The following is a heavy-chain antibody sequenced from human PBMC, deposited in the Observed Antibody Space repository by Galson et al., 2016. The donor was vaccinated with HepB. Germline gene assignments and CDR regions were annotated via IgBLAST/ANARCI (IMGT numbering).Heavy chain of an antibody. CDR3: AREVYARLQYYMDV. V-gene: IGHV1-69*06. CDR1: GGTFSSYA. J-gene: IGHJ6*03. D-gene: IGHD5/OR15-5a*01. CDR2: IIPMFAAA. Sequence: SVKVSCKASGGTFSSYAISWVRQAPGQGLEWMGGIIPMFAAANYAQKFQGRVTITADKSTSTAYMELNSLRSEDTAVYYCAREVYARLQYYMDVWGKGTTVTVSS.